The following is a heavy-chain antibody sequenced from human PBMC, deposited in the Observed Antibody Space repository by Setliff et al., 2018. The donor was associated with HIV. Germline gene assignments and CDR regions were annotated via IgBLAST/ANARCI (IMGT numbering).Heavy chain of an antibody. J-gene: IGHJ4*02. V-gene: IGHV3-7*03. CDR3: ASVSDFWSDYHSRGYYFDH. CDR1: GFTFSNYW. D-gene: IGHD3-3*01. CDR2: IKQDGSEK. Sequence: GGSLRLSCAASGFTFSNYWMSWVRQAPGKGLEWVANIKQDGSEKYYVDSVKGRFTISRDNAQNSLDLQMNSLRAEDTAVYYCASVSDFWSDYHSRGYYFDHWGQGTLVTVSS.